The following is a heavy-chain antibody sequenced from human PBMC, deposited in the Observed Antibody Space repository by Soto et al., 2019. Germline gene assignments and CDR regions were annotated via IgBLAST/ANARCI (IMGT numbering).Heavy chain of an antibody. J-gene: IGHJ6*02. D-gene: IGHD1-26*01. V-gene: IGHV3-30-3*01. Sequence: QEKLVQSGGGVVQPGKSLRLSCAASGFTFSTYAMHWVRLAPGKGLEWVAVVSYDGDKKYYGDSVRGRFTTSRDNSKNALFLQMNGLTTEDTAVYYCTRGVGSYSYYYFGMDVWGQGTAVTVSS. CDR2: VSYDGDKK. CDR3: TRGVGSYSYYYFGMDV. CDR1: GFTFSTYA.